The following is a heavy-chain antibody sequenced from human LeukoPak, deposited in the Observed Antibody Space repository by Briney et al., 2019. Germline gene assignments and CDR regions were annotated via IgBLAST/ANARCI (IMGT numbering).Heavy chain of an antibody. Sequence: GGSLRLSCAASGFTVSSNYMSWVRQAPGKGLEWGSVIYSGGSTYYAASVKGRFTISRDNSKNTLYLQMNSLRAEDTAVYYCARGSGLAAFDIWGQGTMVTVSS. CDR1: GFTVSSNY. D-gene: IGHD3-3*01. CDR2: IYSGGST. CDR3: ARGSGLAAFDI. V-gene: IGHV3-53*01. J-gene: IGHJ3*02.